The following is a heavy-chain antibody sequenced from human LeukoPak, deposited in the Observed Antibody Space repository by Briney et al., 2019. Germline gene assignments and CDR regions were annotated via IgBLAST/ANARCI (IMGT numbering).Heavy chain of an antibody. Sequence: GASVKVSCKASGGTFSSYAISWVRPAPGQGLEWMGGIIPIFGTANYAQKFQGRVTITADESTSTAYMELSSLRSEDTAVYYCASLIAAAGPSYYYYGMDVWGQGTTVTVSS. D-gene: IGHD6-13*01. V-gene: IGHV1-69*13. J-gene: IGHJ6*02. CDR1: GGTFSSYA. CDR3: ASLIAAAGPSYYYYGMDV. CDR2: IIPIFGTA.